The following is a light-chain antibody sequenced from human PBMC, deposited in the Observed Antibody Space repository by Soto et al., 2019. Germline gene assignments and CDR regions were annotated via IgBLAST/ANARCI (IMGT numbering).Light chain of an antibody. V-gene: IGKV3-20*01. CDR3: QQYGSSGT. J-gene: IGKJ1*01. Sequence: DIVMTQSPDSLAVSLGERATINCKSSQSVSSSTYLAWYQQKPGQAPRLLIYGASNRATGIPDRFSGSGSGTDFTLTISRLEPEDFAVYYCQQYGSSGTFGQGTKVDIK. CDR1: QSVSSSTY. CDR2: GAS.